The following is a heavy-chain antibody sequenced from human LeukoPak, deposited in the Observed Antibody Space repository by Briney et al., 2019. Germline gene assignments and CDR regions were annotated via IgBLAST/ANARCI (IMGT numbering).Heavy chain of an antibody. Sequence: PGGSLRLSCITSGFTFNNYWMTWVRQAPGKGLEWVASIKQDGSDKYYVDSVKGRFAISRDNAENSLYLQMNSLRAEDTAMYYCARGQRPQYTSTWDNWFDPWGQGTQVTVSS. D-gene: IGHD2-2*01. J-gene: IGHJ5*02. CDR2: IKQDGSDK. CDR1: GFTFNNYW. V-gene: IGHV3-7*01. CDR3: ARGQRPQYTSTWDNWFDP.